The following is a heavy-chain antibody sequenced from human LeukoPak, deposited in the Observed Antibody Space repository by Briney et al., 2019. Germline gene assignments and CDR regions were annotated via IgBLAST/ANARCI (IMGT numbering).Heavy chain of an antibody. CDR2: ISGSGATT. CDR3: ARVRGSYSADY. Sequence: GGSLRLSCAASGFTFSDYYMSWIRQAPGKGLEWVSYISGSGATTYYADSVKGRFTISRDNPKDSLYLQLNSLRAEDTALYYCARVRGSYSADYWGQGTLVTVSS. V-gene: IGHV3-11*01. D-gene: IGHD1-26*01. J-gene: IGHJ4*02. CDR1: GFTFSDYY.